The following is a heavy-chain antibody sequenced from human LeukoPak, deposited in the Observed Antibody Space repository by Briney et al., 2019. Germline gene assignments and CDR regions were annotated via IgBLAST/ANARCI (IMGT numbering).Heavy chain of an antibody. CDR3: ARGRYCSGGSCYLDY. J-gene: IGHJ4*02. CDR2: IYYSGST. Sequence: SETLSLTCTVSGGSIRSYYWSWIRQPPGKGLEWIGYIYYSGSTNYNPSLKSRVTISVDTSKNQFSLKLSSVTAADTAVYYCARGRYCSGGSCYLDYWGQGTLVTVSS. CDR1: GGSIRSYY. D-gene: IGHD2-15*01. V-gene: IGHV4-59*01.